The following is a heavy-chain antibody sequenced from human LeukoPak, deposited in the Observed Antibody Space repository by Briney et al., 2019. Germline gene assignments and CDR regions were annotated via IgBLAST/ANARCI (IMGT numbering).Heavy chain of an antibody. J-gene: IGHJ4*02. CDR1: GFTFSSYA. D-gene: IGHD6-19*01. Sequence: GGTLRLSCAASGFTFSSYAMSWVRQAPGKGLEWVSTISGSAGSTYYADSGKGRFTIYRDNSKNPLYLQMNSLRAEDTAVYYCAKAKGWLQIFDYWGQGTLVIVSS. V-gene: IGHV3-23*01. CDR2: ISGSAGST. CDR3: AKAKGWLQIFDY.